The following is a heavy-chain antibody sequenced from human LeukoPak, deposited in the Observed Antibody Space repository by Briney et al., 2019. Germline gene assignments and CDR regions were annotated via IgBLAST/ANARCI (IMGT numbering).Heavy chain of an antibody. CDR3: ARDRGYGSGNYDAFDI. J-gene: IGHJ3*02. Sequence: ASVEVSCKASGYTFTSYYMHWVRQAPGQGLEWMGIINPSGGTTSYAQKFQGRVTMTRDTSTSTVYMELSSLRSEDTAVYYCARDRGYGSGNYDAFDIWGQGTMVTVSS. V-gene: IGHV1-46*01. CDR1: GYTFTSYY. CDR2: INPSGGTT. D-gene: IGHD3-10*01.